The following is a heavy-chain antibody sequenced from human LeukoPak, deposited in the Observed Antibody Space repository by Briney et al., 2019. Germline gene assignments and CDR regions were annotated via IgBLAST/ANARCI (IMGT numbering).Heavy chain of an antibody. Sequence: SETLSLTCTVSGGSISSSSYYWGWIRQPPGKGLEWIGSIYYSGSTYYNPSLKSRVTISVDTSKNQFSLKLSSVTAADTAVYYCAGQRPYYYDSSGYYYVHYFDYWGQGTLVTVSS. V-gene: IGHV4-39*07. D-gene: IGHD3-22*01. CDR3: AGQRPYYYDSSGYYYVHYFDY. CDR2: IYYSGST. CDR1: GGSISSSSYY. J-gene: IGHJ4*02.